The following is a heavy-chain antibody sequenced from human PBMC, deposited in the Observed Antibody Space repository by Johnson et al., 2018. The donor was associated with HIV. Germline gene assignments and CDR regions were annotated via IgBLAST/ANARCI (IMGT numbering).Heavy chain of an antibody. CDR2: ISYDGSNK. J-gene: IGHJ3*02. CDR1: GFTFSSYA. D-gene: IGHD2-21*02. V-gene: IGHV3-30-3*01. Sequence: VQLVESGGGVVQPGRSLRLSCAASGFTFSSYAMHWVRQAPGTGLEWVAVISYDGSNKYYADSVKGRFTISRDNSKNTLYLQMNSLRAEDTAVYYCARGAVVTAHDAFDIWGQGTMVTVSS. CDR3: ARGAVVTAHDAFDI.